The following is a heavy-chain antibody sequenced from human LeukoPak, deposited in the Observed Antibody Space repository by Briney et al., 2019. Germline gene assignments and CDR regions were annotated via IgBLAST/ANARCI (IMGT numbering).Heavy chain of an antibody. V-gene: IGHV4-39*07. CDR1: GGSISSSSYY. CDR2: IYYSGST. J-gene: IGHJ5*02. Sequence: PSETLSLTCTVSGGSISSSSYYWGWIRQPPGKGLEWIGTIYYSGSTYNNPSLKSRVTISVDTSKNQFSLKLSSVTAADTAVYYCARGVYYYDILTGYGNHWFDPWGQGTLVTVSS. D-gene: IGHD3-9*01. CDR3: ARGVYYYDILTGYGNHWFDP.